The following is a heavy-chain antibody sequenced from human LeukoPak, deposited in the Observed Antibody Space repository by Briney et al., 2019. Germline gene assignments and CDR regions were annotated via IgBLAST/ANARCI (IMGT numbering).Heavy chain of an antibody. CDR3: ARIPSEYYPYYYGMDV. J-gene: IGHJ6*02. D-gene: IGHD3-10*01. CDR1: GFSISSYY. CDR2: IYYSGST. Sequence: SETLSLTCTASGFSISSYYWSWLRQPPGKGLEWIGYIYYSGSTNYNPSLKSRVTISVDTSKNQFSLKLSSVTAADTAVYYCARIPSEYYPYYYGMDVWGQGTTVTVSS. V-gene: IGHV4-59*01.